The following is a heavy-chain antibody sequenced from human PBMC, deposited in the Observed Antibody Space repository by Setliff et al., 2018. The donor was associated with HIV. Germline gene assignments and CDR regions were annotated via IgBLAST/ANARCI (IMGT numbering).Heavy chain of an antibody. V-gene: IGHV7-4-1*02. J-gene: IGHJ5*02. Sequence: GASVKVSCKASGYTFTSYAMNWVRQAPGHGLEWMGWINTNTGNPTYAQGFTGRFVFSLDTSVGTAYLQISSLKAEDTAVYYCARSGIVTMVRGVIIRGWFDPWGQGTLVTVSS. CDR3: ARSGIVTMVRGVIIRGWFDP. CDR1: GYTFTSYA. CDR2: INTNTGNP. D-gene: IGHD3-10*01.